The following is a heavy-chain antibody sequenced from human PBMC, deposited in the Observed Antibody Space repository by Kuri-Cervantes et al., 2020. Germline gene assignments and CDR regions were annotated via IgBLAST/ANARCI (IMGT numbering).Heavy chain of an antibody. CDR2: IYTSGST. J-gene: IGHJ3*02. Sequence: SETLSLTCTVSGGSISSGSYYWSWIRQPAGKGLEWIGRIYTSGSTNHNPSLKSRVAISVDTSKNQFSLKLTSVTAADTAMYYCAREEVFWNAFDIWGQGTMVTVSS. CDR1: GGSISSGSYY. CDR3: AREEVFWNAFDI. D-gene: IGHD1-1*01. V-gene: IGHV4-61*02.